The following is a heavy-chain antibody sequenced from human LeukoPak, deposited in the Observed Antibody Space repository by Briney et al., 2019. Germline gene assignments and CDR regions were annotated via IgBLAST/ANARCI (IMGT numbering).Heavy chain of an antibody. Sequence: QAGGSLRLSCAASGFTFSSYGMHWVRQAPGRGLEWVAVIRYDGSNKYYADSVKGRLTISRDNSKNTLYLQMNRLRAEDTAVYYCARALQYNWLDPWGQGPLVTVPS. CDR2: IRYDGSNK. J-gene: IGHJ5*02. V-gene: IGHV3-33*01. CDR3: ARALQYNWLDP. D-gene: IGHD4-11*01. CDR1: GFTFSSYG.